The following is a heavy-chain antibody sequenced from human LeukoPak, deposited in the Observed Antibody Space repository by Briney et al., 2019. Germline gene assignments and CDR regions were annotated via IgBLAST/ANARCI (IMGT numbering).Heavy chain of an antibody. Sequence: GGSLRLSCAASGFTFSNAWMSWVRQAPGKGLEWVGRIKSKTDGGTTDYAAPVKGRFTISRDDSKNTLYLQMNSLKTEDTAVYYCTSSSSPTDGVFRSIAAPRDYYYMDVWGKGTTVTVSS. D-gene: IGHD6-6*01. J-gene: IGHJ6*03. CDR1: GFTFSNAW. CDR2: IKSKTDGGTT. CDR3: TSSSSPTDGVFRSIAAPRDYYYMDV. V-gene: IGHV3-15*01.